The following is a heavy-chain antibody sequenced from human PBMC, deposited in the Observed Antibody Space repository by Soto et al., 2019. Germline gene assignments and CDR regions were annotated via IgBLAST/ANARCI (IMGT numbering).Heavy chain of an antibody. CDR2: IIPIFGTA. D-gene: IGHD3-10*01. J-gene: IGHJ4*02. CDR3: AREGTRITMVRGVTFDY. Sequence: SVKVSCKASGGTFSSYAISWVRQAPGQGLEWMGGIIPIFGTANYAQKFQGRVTITADKSTSTAYMELCSLRSEDTAVYYCAREGTRITMVRGVTFDYWGQGTLVTVSS. V-gene: IGHV1-69*06. CDR1: GGTFSSYA.